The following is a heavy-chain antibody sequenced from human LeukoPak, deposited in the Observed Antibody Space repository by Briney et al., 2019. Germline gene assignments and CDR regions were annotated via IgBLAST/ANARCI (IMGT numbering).Heavy chain of an antibody. J-gene: IGHJ3*02. V-gene: IGHV4-38-2*02. CDR1: GYSISSGYY. Sequence: SETLSLTCTVSGYSISSGYYWGWIRQPPGKGLEWIGSIYYSGSTYYNPSLKSRVTISVDTSKNQFSLKLSSVTAADTAVYYCARRNAFDIWGQGTMVTVSS. CDR3: ARRNAFDI. CDR2: IYYSGST.